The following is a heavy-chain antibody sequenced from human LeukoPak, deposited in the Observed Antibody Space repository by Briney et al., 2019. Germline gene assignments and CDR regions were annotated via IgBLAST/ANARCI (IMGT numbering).Heavy chain of an antibody. CDR3: ARCTMVRGVPKYYYYGMDV. CDR2: INHSGST. J-gene: IGHJ6*04. CDR1: GGSFSGYY. D-gene: IGHD3-10*01. V-gene: IGHV4-34*01. Sequence: PSETLSLTCAVYGGSFSGYYWSWIRQPPGKGLEWIGEINHSGSTNYNPSHKSRVTISVDTSKNQFSLKLSSVTAADTAVYYCARCTMVRGVPKYYYYGMDVWGKGTTVTVSS.